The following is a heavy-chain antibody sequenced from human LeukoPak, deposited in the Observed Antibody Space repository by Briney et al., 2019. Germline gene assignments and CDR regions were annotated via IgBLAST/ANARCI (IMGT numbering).Heavy chain of an antibody. J-gene: IGHJ4*02. Sequence: GGSLRLSCAASGFTFSSYAMHWVRQAPGKGLEWVAVISYDGSNKYYADSVKGRFTISRDNSKNTVYLQMGSLRSEDTGVYYCARARRSGQQSYYFDYWGQGTPVIVSS. CDR2: ISYDGSNK. CDR3: ARARRSGQQSYYFDY. CDR1: GFTFSSYA. V-gene: IGHV3-30*14. D-gene: IGHD6-19*01.